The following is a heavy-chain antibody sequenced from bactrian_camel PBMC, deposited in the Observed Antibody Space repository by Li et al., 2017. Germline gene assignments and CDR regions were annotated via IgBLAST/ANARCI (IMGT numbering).Heavy chain of an antibody. Sequence: DVQLVESGGGSVQAGGSLRLSRTASGLAFSTSCMGWFRQAPGKGLEWVSYIEIDGRTTSYADSVWGRFTISRDNAKTTVYLQMNSLKSEDTGLYYCTTRGRSWSVQVNYWGQGTQVTVS. CDR2: IEIDGRTT. V-gene: IGHV3S35*01. CDR1: GLAFSTSC. J-gene: IGHJ4*01. CDR3: TTRGRSWSVQVNY. D-gene: IGHD6*01.